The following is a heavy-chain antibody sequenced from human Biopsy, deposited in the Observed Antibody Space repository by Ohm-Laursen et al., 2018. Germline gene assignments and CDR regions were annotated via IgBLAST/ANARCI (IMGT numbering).Heavy chain of an antibody. Sequence: ASVKVSCNTSGYTFTGYFLHWVRQVPGQGLEWMGWINPNSGTTKIAENFQGSVTMTRDTSITTAYLDLTRLTSDDTAVYFCVKGQDLTAGAEYFQYWGHGALITVSS. D-gene: IGHD3-9*01. V-gene: IGHV1-2*04. CDR2: INPNSGTT. CDR1: GYTFTGYF. CDR3: VKGQDLTAGAEYFQY. J-gene: IGHJ1*01.